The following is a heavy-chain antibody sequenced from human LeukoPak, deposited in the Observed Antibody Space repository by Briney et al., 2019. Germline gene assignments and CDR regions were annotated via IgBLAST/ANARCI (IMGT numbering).Heavy chain of an antibody. J-gene: IGHJ4*02. CDR1: GGSFSGYY. V-gene: IGHV4-34*01. CDR3: ARGLKRRHDFDY. Sequence: SETLSLTRAVYGGSFSGYYWSWIRQPPGKGLEWIGEINHSGSTNYNPSLKSRVTISVDTSKNQFSLKLSSVTAADTAVYYCARGLKRRHDFDYWGQGTLVTVSS. CDR2: INHSGST.